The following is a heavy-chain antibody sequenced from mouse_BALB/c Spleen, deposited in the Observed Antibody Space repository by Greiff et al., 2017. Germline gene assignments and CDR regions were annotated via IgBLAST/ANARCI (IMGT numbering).Heavy chain of an antibody. D-gene: IGHD2-3*01. CDR2: IWAGGST. V-gene: IGHV2-9*02. CDR1: GFSLTSYG. Sequence: VKLMESGPGLVAPSQSLSITCTVSGFSLTSYGVHWVRQPPGKGLEWLGVIWAGGSTNYNSALMSRLSISEDNSKSQVFLKMNSLQTDDTAMYYCARDGYYDAMDYWGQGTSVTVSS. J-gene: IGHJ4*01. CDR3: ARDGYYDAMDY.